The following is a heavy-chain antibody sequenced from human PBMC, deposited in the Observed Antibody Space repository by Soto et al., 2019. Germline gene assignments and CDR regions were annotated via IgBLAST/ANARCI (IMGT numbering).Heavy chain of an antibody. CDR3: ARCAKSGHYDFWSGYPLNWFYP. CDR2: INPSGGST. Sequence: ASVKVSCKASGYTFTSYYMHWVRQAPGQGLEWMGIINPSGGSTSYAQKFQGRVTMTRDTSTSTVYMELSSLRSEDTAVYYCARCAKSGHYDFWSGYPLNWFYPWGQGTLVTVSS. V-gene: IGHV1-46*01. J-gene: IGHJ5*02. CDR1: GYTFTSYY. D-gene: IGHD3-3*01.